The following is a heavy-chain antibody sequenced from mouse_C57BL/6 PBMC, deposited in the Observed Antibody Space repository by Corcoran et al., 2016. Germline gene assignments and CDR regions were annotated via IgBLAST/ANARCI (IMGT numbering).Heavy chain of an antibody. CDR1: GSTFSPAG. V-gene: IGHV9-3*01. Sequence: QIPLVQTGPELKKPGETVKISSKASGSTFSPAGMSWVKQAPGKGLKWMGGINTYSGVPTYADDFKGRFDFSLEPTARTSYLQINTLKNEDTATYFCARGGGYAMDYLGQGTSVTVSS. CDR3: ARGGGYAMDY. J-gene: IGHJ4*01. CDR2: INTYSGVP.